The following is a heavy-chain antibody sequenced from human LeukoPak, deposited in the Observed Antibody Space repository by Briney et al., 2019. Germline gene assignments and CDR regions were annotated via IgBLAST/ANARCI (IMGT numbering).Heavy chain of an antibody. J-gene: IGHJ4*02. D-gene: IGHD2-2*01. CDR3: ARAILGYCSSTSCYGPDY. CDR1: GFTFSSYA. CDR2: ISYDGGNK. Sequence: GGSLRLSCAASGFTFSSYAMHWVRQAPGKGLEWVAVISYDGGNKYYADSVKGRFTISRDNSKNTLYLQMNSLRAEDTAVYYCARAILGYCSSTSCYGPDYWGQGTLVTVSS. V-gene: IGHV3-30*04.